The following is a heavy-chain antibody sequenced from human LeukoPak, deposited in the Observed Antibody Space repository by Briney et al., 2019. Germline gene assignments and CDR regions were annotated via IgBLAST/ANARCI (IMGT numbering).Heavy chain of an antibody. CDR3: AKLAPVDTAMVNYFDY. CDR2: ISGSGGST. CDR1: GFTFSSHA. D-gene: IGHD5-18*01. J-gene: IGHJ4*02. V-gene: IGHV3-23*01. Sequence: GGSLRLSCAASGFTFSSHAMSWVRQAPGKGLEWVSAISGSGGSTYYADSVKGRFTISRDNSKNTLYLQMNSLRAEDTAVYYCAKLAPVDTAMVNYFDYWGQGTLVTVSS.